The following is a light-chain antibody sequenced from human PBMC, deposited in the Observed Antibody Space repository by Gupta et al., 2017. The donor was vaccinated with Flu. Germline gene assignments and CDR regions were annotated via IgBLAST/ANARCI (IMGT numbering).Light chain of an antibody. V-gene: IGKV1D-16*01. CDR1: QDIRTW. Sequence: GDRVTITCRASQDIRTWLAWYQQKPEQATKSLIYAASNLQSGVPSRFSVGGSGTDFTPTISSLQPEDFATYYCQKYNSFPLTFGGGTKVEIK. CDR2: AAS. J-gene: IGKJ4*01. CDR3: QKYNSFPLT.